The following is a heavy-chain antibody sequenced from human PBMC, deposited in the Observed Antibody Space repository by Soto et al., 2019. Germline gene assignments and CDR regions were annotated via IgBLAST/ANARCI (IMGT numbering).Heavy chain of an antibody. CDR1: GYTFTSYG. CDR3: ARVKGVYSDNGWFDI. Sequence: VSVKVSCKASGYTFTSYGSSWVRQAPGQGLEWMGWISAYNGNTNYAQKLQGRVTMTTDTSTSTAYMELRSLRSDVMSLYYCARVKGVYSDNGWFDIWGQGTMVTVSS. J-gene: IGHJ5*02. V-gene: IGHV1-18*03. CDR2: ISAYNGNT. D-gene: IGHD3-16*01.